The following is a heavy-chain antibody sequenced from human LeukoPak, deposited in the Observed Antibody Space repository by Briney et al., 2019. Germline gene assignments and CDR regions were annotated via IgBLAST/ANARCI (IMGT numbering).Heavy chain of an antibody. J-gene: IGHJ4*02. V-gene: IGHV4-34*01. CDR3: ARAREGGYYYGPGFFDY. D-gene: IGHD3-10*01. CDR2: INHSGST. CDR1: GGSFSGYY. Sequence: SETLSLTCAVYGGSFSGYYWSWIRQPPGKGLEWIGEINHSGSTNYNPSLKSRVTISVDTSKNQFSLKLSSVTAADTAVYYCARAREGGYYYGPGFFDYWGQGTLVTVSS.